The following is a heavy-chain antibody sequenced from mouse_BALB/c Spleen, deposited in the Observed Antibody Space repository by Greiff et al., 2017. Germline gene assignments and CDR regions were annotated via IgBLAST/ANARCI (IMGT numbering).Heavy chain of an antibody. CDR2: IDPANGNT. V-gene: IGHV14-3*02. CDR1: GFNIKDTY. CDR3: ARDYYGSSYGWFAY. D-gene: IGHD1-1*01. J-gene: IGHJ3*01. Sequence: VQLQQSGAELVKPGASVKLSCTASGFNIKDTYMPWVKQRPEKGLEWIGRIDPANGNTKYDPKFQGKATITADTSSNTAYLQLSRLTSEDTAVYDCARDYYGSSYGWFAYWGQGTLVTVSA.